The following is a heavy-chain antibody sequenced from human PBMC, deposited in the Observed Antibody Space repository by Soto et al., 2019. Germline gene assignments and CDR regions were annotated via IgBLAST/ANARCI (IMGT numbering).Heavy chain of an antibody. CDR1: GFTVSNHY. CDR2: IYSGGYT. V-gene: IGHV3-53*01. J-gene: IGHJ4*02. Sequence: EVQLVESGGGLIQPGGSLRLSCAVSGFTVSNHYMSWVRQAPGKGLEGVSVIYSGGYTAYGDSVKGRFTISRDNSKNTISLKEESVGGGERGVFYWAPGPGGGGYWGQGTLVTVSS. CDR3: APGPGGGGY. D-gene: IGHD3-10*01.